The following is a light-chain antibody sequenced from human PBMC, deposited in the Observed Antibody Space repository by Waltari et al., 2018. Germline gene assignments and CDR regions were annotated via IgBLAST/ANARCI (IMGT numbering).Light chain of an antibody. J-gene: IGKJ4*01. Sequence: DIQMTQASSSLSASVGDRVNITCRASRSVSIYLNWYQQKPGKAPTLLIYATSALQTGVPSRCSGSGSGTDFTLTITNLQPEDFGIYYCQQTYDTPLTFGAGTKVQLK. V-gene: IGKV1-39*01. CDR2: ATS. CDR1: RSVSIY. CDR3: QQTYDTPLT.